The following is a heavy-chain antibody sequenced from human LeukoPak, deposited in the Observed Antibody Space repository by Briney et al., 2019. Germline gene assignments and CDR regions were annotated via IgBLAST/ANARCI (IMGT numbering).Heavy chain of an antibody. CDR2: ISASGGNT. J-gene: IGHJ4*02. CDR1: GFTFSGYV. D-gene: IGHD6-13*01. CDR3: AKGRAASDY. V-gene: IGHV3-23*01. Sequence: PGGSLRLSCAASGFTFSGYVMTWVRQAPGKGLEWVSPISASGGNTYYADSVKGRFTISRDNSKNTLYLQMNSLRAEDTAVYYCAKGRAASDYWGQGTLVTVSS.